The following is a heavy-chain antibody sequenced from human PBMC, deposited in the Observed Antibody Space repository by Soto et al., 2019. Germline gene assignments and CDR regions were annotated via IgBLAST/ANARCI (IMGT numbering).Heavy chain of an antibody. CDR2: INIDGSIT. D-gene: IGHD5-12*01. V-gene: IGHV3-74*01. Sequence: EVQLVESGGGLVQPGGSLRLSCAASGFTFSTYWMHWVRQAPGKGLVWVSRINIDGSITGYADSVRGRFTISRDSAKNTLYLQMNSLRAEDTAVYYCARVRTGGYDFDFWGQGTLVTVSS. J-gene: IGHJ4*02. CDR3: ARVRTGGYDFDF. CDR1: GFTFSTYW.